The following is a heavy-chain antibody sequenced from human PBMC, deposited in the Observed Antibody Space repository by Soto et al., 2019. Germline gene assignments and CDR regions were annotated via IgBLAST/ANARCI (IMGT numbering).Heavy chain of an antibody. D-gene: IGHD4-17*01. CDR2: FDPEDGET. J-gene: IGHJ4*02. CDR1: GYTLTELS. V-gene: IGHV1-24*01. Sequence: ASVKVSCKVSGYTLTELSMHWVRQAPGKGLEWMGGFDPEDGETIYAQKFQGRVTMTEDTSTDTAYMELSSLRSEDTAVYYCATGGDYGGNPQNWGQGTLVTVSS. CDR3: ATGGDYGGNPQN.